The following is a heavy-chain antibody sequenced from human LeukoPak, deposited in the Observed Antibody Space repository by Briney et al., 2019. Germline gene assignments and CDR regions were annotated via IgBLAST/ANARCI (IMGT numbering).Heavy chain of an antibody. J-gene: IGHJ4*02. Sequence: SETLSLTCAVSGGSISSSNWWSWVRQTPGKGLEWIGEIYHSGSTNYNPSLKSRVTISVDKSNNQFSLKLSSVTAADTAVYYCARDLGDYFDYWGQGTLVTVSS. V-gene: IGHV4-4*02. CDR2: IYHSGST. CDR1: GGSISSSNW. CDR3: ARDLGDYFDY. D-gene: IGHD3-16*01.